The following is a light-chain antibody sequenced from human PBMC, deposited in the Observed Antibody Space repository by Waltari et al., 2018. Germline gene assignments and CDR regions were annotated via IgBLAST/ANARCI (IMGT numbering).Light chain of an antibody. V-gene: IGKV4-1*01. CDR3: QQYYSTPPT. J-gene: IGKJ1*01. CDR2: WAS. CDR1: QSVLYSSNNKNY. Sequence: DVVMNQSPDSLDVSLGERATIDCKSSQSVLYSSNNKNYLAWYQQKPGQPPKLLIYWASTRESGVPDRFSGSGSGTDFTLTISSLQAEDVAVYYCQQYYSTPPTFGQGTKVEIK.